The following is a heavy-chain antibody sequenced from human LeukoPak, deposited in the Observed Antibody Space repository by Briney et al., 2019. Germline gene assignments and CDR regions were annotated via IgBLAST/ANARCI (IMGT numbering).Heavy chain of an antibody. D-gene: IGHD2-15*01. Sequence: QAGGSLRLSCAASGFTFSSYGMHWVRQAPGKGLEWVAVISYDGSNKYYADSVKGRFTISRDNSKNTLYLQMNSLSAEDTAVYYCAKDRRGYCSGGSCYYNFDYWGQGTLVTVSS. V-gene: IGHV3-30*18. CDR2: ISYDGSNK. J-gene: IGHJ4*02. CDR1: GFTFSSYG. CDR3: AKDRRGYCSGGSCYYNFDY.